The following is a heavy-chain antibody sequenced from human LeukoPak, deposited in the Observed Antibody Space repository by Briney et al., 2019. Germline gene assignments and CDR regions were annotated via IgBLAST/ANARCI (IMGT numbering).Heavy chain of an antibody. J-gene: IGHJ5*02. D-gene: IGHD2-2*01. CDR3: ARAGDRRPAAMIYWFDP. V-gene: IGHV4-4*07. CDR2: IYTSGST. Sequence: SETLSLTCTVSGGSISSYYWNWIRQPARKGLERIGRIYTSGSTNYNPSLKSRVTMSVDTSKNQFSLQLSSVTAADTSGDYLARAGDRRPAAMIYWFDPWGQGTLVTVSS. CDR1: GGSISSYY.